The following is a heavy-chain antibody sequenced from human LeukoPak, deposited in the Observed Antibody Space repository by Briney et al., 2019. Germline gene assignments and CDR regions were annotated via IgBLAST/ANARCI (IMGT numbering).Heavy chain of an antibody. D-gene: IGHD1-26*01. J-gene: IGHJ4*02. V-gene: IGHV3-23*01. CDR1: GFTFSSYG. CDR2: ICGSVGTT. Sequence: PGGSLRLSCAASGFTFSSYGMSWVRQAPGKRLEWVSAICGSVGTTYYAESVKGRFTISRENSKNTLYLQMNSLRAEDTAVYYCGKLVGGTGYWGQGTLVTVSS. CDR3: GKLVGGTGY.